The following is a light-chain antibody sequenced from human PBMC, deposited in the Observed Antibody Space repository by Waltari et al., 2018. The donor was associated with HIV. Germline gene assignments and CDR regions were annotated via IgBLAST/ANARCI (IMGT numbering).Light chain of an antibody. Sequence: VMTQAPLSSHVTVGQPASISCRSNQSLVHSRGNTFLTWFHQRPGQPPRLLIYKVSKRSPGVPDRISGSGTGTDFTLRIDRVGPEDAGVYFCMQATHFPRTFGQGTKLEIK. V-gene: IGKV2-24*01. CDR2: KVS. CDR3: MQATHFPRT. CDR1: QSLVHSRGNTF. J-gene: IGKJ2*01.